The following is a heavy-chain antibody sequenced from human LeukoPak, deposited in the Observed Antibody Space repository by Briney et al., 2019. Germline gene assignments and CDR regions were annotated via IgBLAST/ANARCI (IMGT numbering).Heavy chain of an antibody. Sequence: GGSLRLSCVASGCIYSSYWMHWVRQAPGKGLVWVSRINSDGSSTSYAESVKGRFTISRDNAKNTLYLQMNSLRAEDTAVYHCAGQGLPGGDCSSTSCYAYYFDYWGQGTLVTVSS. CDR3: AGQGLPGGDCSSTSCYAYYFDY. CDR2: INSDGSST. V-gene: IGHV3-74*01. J-gene: IGHJ4*02. D-gene: IGHD2-2*01. CDR1: GCIYSSYW.